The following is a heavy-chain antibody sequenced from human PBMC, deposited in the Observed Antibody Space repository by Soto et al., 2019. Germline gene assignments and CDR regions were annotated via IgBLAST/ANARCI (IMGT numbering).Heavy chain of an antibody. CDR3: VTLLGVENLRDY. J-gene: IGHJ4*02. V-gene: IGHV1-46*01. CDR2: INPDGGAT. CDR1: GYSSTDYF. D-gene: IGHD3-3*01. Sequence: QVELVQSGAEVKRPGASFKVSCKASGYSSTDYFVHWVRQAPGQGPEWMGIINPDGGATGYAQKFQGRVTMTSDTSTSTLYMEMRSLRSDDTAIYYCVTLLGVENLRDYWGQGTLVTVSS.